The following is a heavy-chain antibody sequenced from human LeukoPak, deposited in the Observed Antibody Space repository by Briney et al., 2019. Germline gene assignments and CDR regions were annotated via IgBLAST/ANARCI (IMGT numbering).Heavy chain of an antibody. CDR3: ARNVECSSTRCYFGRPYH. CDR1: GFTFDDYG. CDR2: INWNGWCT. D-gene: IGHD2-2*01. V-gene: IGHV3-20*04. Sequence: GGSLRLSCAASGFTFDDYGMRRVRQAPGKGLEWVSGINWNGWCTSYGNSFTGPFNNPRDNAKNSLYLQMNSLRAEDTALYYCARNVECSSTRCYFGRPYHWGQGTLVTVSP. J-gene: IGHJ5*02.